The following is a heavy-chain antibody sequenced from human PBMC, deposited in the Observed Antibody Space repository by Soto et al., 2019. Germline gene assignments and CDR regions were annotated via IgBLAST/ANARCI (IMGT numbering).Heavy chain of an antibody. CDR3: ARVFDFWSGYRGYYFDY. J-gene: IGHJ4*02. Sequence: GESLSISCKGSGYSFTSYWIGWLRQMPGKGLEWMGIIYPGDSDTRYSPSFQGQVTISADKSISTAYLQWSSLKASDTAMYYCARVFDFWSGYRGYYFDYWGQGTLVTVSS. CDR2: IYPGDSDT. V-gene: IGHV5-51*01. D-gene: IGHD3-3*01. CDR1: GYSFTSYW.